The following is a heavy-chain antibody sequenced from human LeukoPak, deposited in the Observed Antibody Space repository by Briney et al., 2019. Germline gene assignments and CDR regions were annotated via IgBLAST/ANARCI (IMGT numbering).Heavy chain of an antibody. CDR1: GFTFSNYW. Sequence: GGSLRLSCAASGFTFSNYWMHWVRQAPGKGLVWVSRINSDAKSTSYADSVKGRFTISRDNAKNTLYLQMNSLRAEDTAVYYCARGADTGYSSDSWGQGTLVTVSS. J-gene: IGHJ5*02. D-gene: IGHD6-19*01. CDR3: ARGADTGYSSDS. CDR2: INSDAKST. V-gene: IGHV3-74*01.